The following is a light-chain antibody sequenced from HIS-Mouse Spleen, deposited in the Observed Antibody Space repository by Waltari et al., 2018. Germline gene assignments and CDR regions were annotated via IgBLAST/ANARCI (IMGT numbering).Light chain of an antibody. CDR2: EVS. J-gene: IGLJ2*01. CDR1: SSDLGGYNY. V-gene: IGLV2-14*01. CDR3: SSYTSSSTLVV. Sequence: QSALTQPASVSGSPGQSITISCTGTSSDLGGYNYFSRYQQHPGKAPKLMIYEVSNRPSGVSNRFSGSKSGNTASLTISGLQAEDEADYYCSSYTSSSTLVVFGGGTKLTVL.